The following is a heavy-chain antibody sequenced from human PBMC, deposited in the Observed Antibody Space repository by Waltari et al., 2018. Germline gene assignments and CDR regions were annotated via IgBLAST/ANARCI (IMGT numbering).Heavy chain of an antibody. CDR1: GVSFGDYA. D-gene: IGHD3-16*01. Sequence: EVQLMESGGTLVQPGRSLRLSCTHTGVSFGDYAMSWFRQAPGKGLEWVGFIRNQAYGAATEYAASVKDRFAISRDDSKGIAYLQMNNLKIEDTAMYYCSRVKSWGAGDYWGQGTLVTVSS. J-gene: IGHJ4*02. V-gene: IGHV3-49*03. CDR2: IRNQAYGAAT. CDR3: SRVKSWGAGDY.